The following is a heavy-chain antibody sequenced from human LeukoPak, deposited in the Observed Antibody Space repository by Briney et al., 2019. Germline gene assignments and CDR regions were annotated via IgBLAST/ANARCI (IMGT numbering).Heavy chain of an antibody. V-gene: IGHV4-61*01. CDR1: GGSISGSSYY. CDR2: IYYSGST. J-gene: IGHJ4*02. Sequence: SETLSLTCTVSGGSISGSSYYWSWIRQPPGKGLEWIGYIYYSGSTNYNPSLKSRVTISVDTSKNQFSLKLSSVTAADTAVYYCAGDYGDSFDYWGQGTLVTVSS. CDR3: AGDYGDSFDY. D-gene: IGHD4-17*01.